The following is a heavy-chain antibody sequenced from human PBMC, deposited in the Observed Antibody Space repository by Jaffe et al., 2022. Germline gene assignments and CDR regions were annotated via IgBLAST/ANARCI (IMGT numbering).Heavy chain of an antibody. V-gene: IGHV1-69*01. J-gene: IGHJ6*03. CDR1: GGTFSSYA. CDR3: ARAVPFPLYCSSTSCSKYYYMDV. CDR2: IIPIFGTA. D-gene: IGHD2-2*01. Sequence: QVQLVQSGAEVKKPGSSVKVSCKASGGTFSSYAISWVRQAPGQGLEWMGGIIPIFGTANYAQKFQGRVTITADESTSTAYMELSSLRSEDTAVYYCARAVPFPLYCSSTSCSKYYYMDVWGKGTTVTVSS.